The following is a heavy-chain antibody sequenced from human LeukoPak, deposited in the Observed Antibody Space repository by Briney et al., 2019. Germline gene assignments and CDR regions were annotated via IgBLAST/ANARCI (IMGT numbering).Heavy chain of an antibody. CDR2: IRGSGGST. J-gene: IGHJ4*02. CDR3: AKSRYCTSTTCSSIF. CDR1: GFTFSSYG. V-gene: IGHV3-23*01. D-gene: IGHD2-2*01. Sequence: GGSLRLSCAASGFTFSSYGMSWVRQAPGKWLEWVSGIRGSGGSTYYADSVKGRFTISRDNSKNTLYPEMNSLRGEDTAVYYCAKSRYCTSTTCSSIFWGQGTLVTVSS.